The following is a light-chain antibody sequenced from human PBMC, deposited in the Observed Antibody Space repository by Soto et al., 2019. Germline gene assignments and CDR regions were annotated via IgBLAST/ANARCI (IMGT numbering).Light chain of an antibody. CDR3: QQYNNWPPVT. V-gene: IGKV3D-15*01. J-gene: IGKJ3*01. Sequence: IVFSQSPATLSLSTGERATLSCRASQSVSSYLAWYQQKPGQAPRLLIYGASSRATGIPDRFSGSGSGTEFTLTISSLQSEDFAVYFCQQYNNWPPVTFGPGTKVDI. CDR2: GAS. CDR1: QSVSSY.